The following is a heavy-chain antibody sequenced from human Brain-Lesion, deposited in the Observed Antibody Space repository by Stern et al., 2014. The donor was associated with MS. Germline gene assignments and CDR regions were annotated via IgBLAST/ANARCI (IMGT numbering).Heavy chain of an antibody. D-gene: IGHD5-18*01. J-gene: IGHJ4*02. CDR2: LHPTGGA. V-gene: IGHV4-61*02. Sequence: VQLVESGPGLVKPSQTLSLTCNVSGGSISSGSDYWSWLRQPVGKGLQWIGRLHPTGGAYYTPSLKSRVTISTDTSKNQFSLELTSATAADTAIYYCASGYRIFDYWGQGILVTVSS. CDR3: ASGYRIFDY. CDR1: GGSISSGSDY.